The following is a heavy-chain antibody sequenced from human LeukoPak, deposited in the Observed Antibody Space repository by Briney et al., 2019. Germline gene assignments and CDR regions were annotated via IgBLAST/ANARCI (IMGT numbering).Heavy chain of an antibody. Sequence: ASVKVSCKASGYTVTSYAMHWVRQSPGQRREWRGWINACNGNTKYSQKFQGRVTITRDTSASTAYMELSSLRSEDTAVYYCARFHCSSTSCYHYFDYWGQGTLVTVSS. V-gene: IGHV1-3*01. J-gene: IGHJ4*02. CDR1: GYTVTSYA. CDR2: INACNGNT. CDR3: ARFHCSSTSCYHYFDY. D-gene: IGHD2-2*01.